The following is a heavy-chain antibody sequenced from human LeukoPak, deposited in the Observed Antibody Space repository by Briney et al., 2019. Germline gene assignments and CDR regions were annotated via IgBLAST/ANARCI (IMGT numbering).Heavy chain of an antibody. J-gene: IGHJ4*02. CDR3: VRDNSGLAGVSLDL. V-gene: IGHV1-18*01. D-gene: IGHD6-13*01. CDR1: GYMFVSRG. Sequence: ASVKVSCKASGYMFVSRGFTWVRQAPGQGLEWMGRIGVRTGQTQFAQQFRDRFTMTTNTSTTTAFMELKSLRPDDTAVYYCVRDNSGLAGVSLDLWGQGTQVIVSS. CDR2: IGVRTGQT.